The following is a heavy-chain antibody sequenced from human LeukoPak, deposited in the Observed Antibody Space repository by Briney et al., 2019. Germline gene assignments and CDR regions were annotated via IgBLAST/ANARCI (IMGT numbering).Heavy chain of an antibody. CDR3: AREYCSSTSCFVTDNWFDP. J-gene: IGHJ5*02. Sequence: SETLSLTCTVSGGSISSYYWSWIRHPAGKGLEGIGRIYTSGSTNYNPSLKSRVTMSVDTSKNQFSLKLSSVTAADTAVYYCAREYCSSTSCFVTDNWFDPWGQGTLVTVSS. V-gene: IGHV4-4*07. D-gene: IGHD2-2*01. CDR2: IYTSGST. CDR1: GGSISSYY.